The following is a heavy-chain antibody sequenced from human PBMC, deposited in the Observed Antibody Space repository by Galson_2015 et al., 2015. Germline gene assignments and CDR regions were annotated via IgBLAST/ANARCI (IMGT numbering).Heavy chain of an antibody. CDR2: TYYRSKWYN. CDR3: ARGRLLWFRELYHFDY. Sequence: CAISGDSVSSNSAAWNWIRQSPSRGLEWLGRTYYRSKWYNDYAVSVKSRITINPDTSKNQFSLQLNSVTPEDTAVYYCARGRLLWFRELYHFDYWGQGTLVIVSS. V-gene: IGHV6-1*01. J-gene: IGHJ4*02. D-gene: IGHD3-10*01. CDR1: GDSVSSNSAA.